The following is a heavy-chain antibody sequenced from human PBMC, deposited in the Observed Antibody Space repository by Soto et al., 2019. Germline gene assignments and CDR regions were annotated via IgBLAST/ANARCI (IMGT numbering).Heavy chain of an antibody. J-gene: IGHJ3*02. Sequence: QVQLVESGGGVVQPGRSLRLSCEASGFTFSSNGMHWVRQAPGKGLEWGAVIWYDGGNKNYADSLKGRFTISRDNSKNTLYLQMNSLRAEDTAVYYCARAGDSDAFDIWGQGTMVTVSS. CDR1: GFTFSSNG. D-gene: IGHD3-16*01. CDR3: ARAGDSDAFDI. V-gene: IGHV3-33*01. CDR2: IWYDGGNK.